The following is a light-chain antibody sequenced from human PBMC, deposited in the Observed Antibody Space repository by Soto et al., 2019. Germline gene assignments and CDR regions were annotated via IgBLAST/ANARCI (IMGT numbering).Light chain of an antibody. J-gene: IGKJ2*01. V-gene: IGKV1-5*03. CDR3: QQYNSFCT. CDR1: QSISSW. Sequence: DIQMTQSPSTLSASVGDRVTITCRASQSISSWLAWYQQKPGKAPKLLIYRASNLESGVPSRFSGSGSGTEFTLTISNLQPDDFATYYCQQYNSFCTFGQGTKLEIK. CDR2: RAS.